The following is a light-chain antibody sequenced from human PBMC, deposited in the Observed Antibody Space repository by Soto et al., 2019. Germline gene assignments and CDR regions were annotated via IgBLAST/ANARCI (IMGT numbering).Light chain of an antibody. Sequence: DIHMTQSQSTLSASVGDRVNITCRANDTIDVWLAGYQQKAWKAPKLLIYGASILEVVVPSRFSGAGSGSEFIFTITVLQPADFAHYYCQQYKAFPRTFGQGTRVEVK. CDR2: GAS. V-gene: IGKV1-5*01. J-gene: IGKJ1*01. CDR1: DTIDVW. CDR3: QQYKAFPRT.